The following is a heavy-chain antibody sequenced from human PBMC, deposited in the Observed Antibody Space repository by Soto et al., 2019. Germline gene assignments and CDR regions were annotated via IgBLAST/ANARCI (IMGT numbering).Heavy chain of an antibody. CDR3: ATMGTPATGLYYFDY. V-gene: IGHV4-30-4*01. CDR2: ISYSGST. J-gene: IGHJ4*02. D-gene: IGHD5-18*01. Sequence: SETLSLTCTVSGGSISSGNYYWGWIRQPPGKGLEWIGFISYSGSTYYSLSLKSRVTISVDTSKNQFSLNLSFVTAADTAVYYCATMGTPATGLYYFDYWGQGTLVTVSS. CDR1: GGSISSGNYY.